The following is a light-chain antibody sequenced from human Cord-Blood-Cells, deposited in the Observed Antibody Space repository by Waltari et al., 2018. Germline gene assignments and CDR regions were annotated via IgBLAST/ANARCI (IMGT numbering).Light chain of an antibody. CDR2: DAS. CDR3: QQYNSYSWT. Sequence: DIQMTQSPSTLSASVGYRVTNTCRASQSISSWLAWYQQKPGKAPKLLIYDASSLESGVPSRFSGSGSGTEFTLTISSLQPDDFATYYCQQYNSYSWTFGQGTKVEIK. CDR1: QSISSW. V-gene: IGKV1-5*01. J-gene: IGKJ1*01.